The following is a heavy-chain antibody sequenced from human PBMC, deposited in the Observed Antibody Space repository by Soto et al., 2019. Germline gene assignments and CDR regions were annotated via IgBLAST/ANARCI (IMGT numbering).Heavy chain of an antibody. V-gene: IGHV1-18*01. CDR3: ARDHGVLRFLEWSPNNWFDP. J-gene: IGHJ5*02. Sequence: ASVKVSCKASGYTFTSYGISWVRQAPGQGLEWMGWISAYNGNTNYAQKLQGRVTMTTDTSTSTAYMELRSLRSDDTAVYYCARDHGVLRFLEWSPNNWFDPWGQGTLVTAPQ. CDR2: ISAYNGNT. CDR1: GYTFTSYG. D-gene: IGHD3-3*01.